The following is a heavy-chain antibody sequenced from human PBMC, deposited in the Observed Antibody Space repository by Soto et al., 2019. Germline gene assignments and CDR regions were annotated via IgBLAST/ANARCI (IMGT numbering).Heavy chain of an antibody. J-gene: IGHJ4*02. CDR3: AREEGSGYYPDY. CDR2: INPNSGGT. V-gene: IGHV1-2*02. D-gene: IGHD3-22*01. Sequence: ASVKVSCKASGYTFTGYCMHWVRQAPGQGLEWMGWINPNSGGTNYAQKFQGRVTMTRDTSISTAYMELSRLRSDDTAVYYCAREEGSGYYPDYWGQGTLVTVSS. CDR1: GYTFTGYC.